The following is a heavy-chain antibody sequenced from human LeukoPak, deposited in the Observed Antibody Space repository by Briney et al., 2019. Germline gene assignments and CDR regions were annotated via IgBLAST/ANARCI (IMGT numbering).Heavy chain of an antibody. Sequence: GGSLRLSCAASGFTFSTYWMHWVRQAPGKGLVCVSRSDSDGSTTSYADSVKGRFTISRDNARNTLYLEMSSLRAEDTAVYYCARDMIPDAFDVWGQGTMVTVSS. D-gene: IGHD3-16*01. CDR3: ARDMIPDAFDV. CDR2: SDSDGSTT. V-gene: IGHV3-74*01. CDR1: GFTFSTYW. J-gene: IGHJ3*01.